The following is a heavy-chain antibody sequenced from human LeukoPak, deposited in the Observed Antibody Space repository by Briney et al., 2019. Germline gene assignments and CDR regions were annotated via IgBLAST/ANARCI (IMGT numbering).Heavy chain of an antibody. D-gene: IGHD3-22*01. V-gene: IGHV1-46*01. Sequence: GASVKVSCKASGYTFTSYYMHWVRQAPGQGLEWMGMINPSGGSTSYAQKFQGRVTMTRDMSTSTVYMELSSLRSEDTAVYYCARGSDGPTYYYDSSGYSIWGQGTLVTVSS. CDR2: INPSGGST. J-gene: IGHJ4*02. CDR1: GYTFTSYY. CDR3: ARGSDGPTYYYDSSGYSI.